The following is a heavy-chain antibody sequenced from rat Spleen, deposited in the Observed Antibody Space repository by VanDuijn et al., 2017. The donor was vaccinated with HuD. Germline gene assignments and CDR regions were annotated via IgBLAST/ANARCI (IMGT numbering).Heavy chain of an antibody. D-gene: IGHD1-11*01. V-gene: IGHV5-25*01. CDR2: ITTRAYNT. J-gene: IGHJ2*01. Sequence: EVQLVESGGDLVQPGRSVKLSCAASGFTFSTSYMAWIRRAPTKGLEWVASITTRAYNTYYRDSVKGRFTISRDNAKNTLYLEMDSLRAEDTSTYYWARRATDIRECYFDYWGQGVMVTVSS. CDR1: GFTFSTSY. CDR3: ARRATDIRECYFDY.